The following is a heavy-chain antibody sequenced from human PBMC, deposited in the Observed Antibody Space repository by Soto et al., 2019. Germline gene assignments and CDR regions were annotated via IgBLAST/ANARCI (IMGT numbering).Heavy chain of an antibody. D-gene: IGHD2-8*01. CDR3: ARPIPRCSDHYGMDV. Sequence: QLVESGGRGVQPGRSLRLSCAASEFTFSSYAMHWVRQAPGRGLEWVALISFDGSNEYYADSVKGRFIISRDNSKNMVYLQMNSLRPDDTAIYYCARPIPRCSDHYGMDVWGQGTTVTVSS. J-gene: IGHJ6*02. CDR2: ISFDGSNE. V-gene: IGHV3-30-3*01. CDR1: EFTFSSYA.